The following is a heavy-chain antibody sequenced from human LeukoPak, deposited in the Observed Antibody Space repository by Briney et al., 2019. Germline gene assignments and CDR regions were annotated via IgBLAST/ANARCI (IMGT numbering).Heavy chain of an antibody. CDR1: GYTFTGYY. D-gene: IGHD4-11*01. CDR2: INPNSGGT. CDR3: ARDHSPRLSYSNPEPLDY. Sequence: ASVKVSCKASGYTFTGYYMHWVRQAPGQGLEWMGWINPNSGGTNYAQKFQGRVTMTRDTSISTAYMELSRLRSDDTAVYYCARDHSPRLSYSNPEPLDYWGQGTLVTVSS. V-gene: IGHV1-2*02. J-gene: IGHJ4*02.